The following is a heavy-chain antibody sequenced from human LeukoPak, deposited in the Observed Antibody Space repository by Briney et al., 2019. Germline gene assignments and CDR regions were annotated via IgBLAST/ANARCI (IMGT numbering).Heavy chain of an antibody. J-gene: IGHJ4*02. CDR3: ARVGSGNLDF. Sequence: SETLSLTCTVSGGSISSGSYYWSWIRQPPGKGLGWIASIHQSGSKYYNPSLESRITLSVDTSNNQFSLKLSSVTAADTAVYYCARVGSGNLDFWGQGTLVTVSS. D-gene: IGHD3-3*01. CDR2: IHQSGSK. CDR1: GGSISSGSYY. V-gene: IGHV4-39*01.